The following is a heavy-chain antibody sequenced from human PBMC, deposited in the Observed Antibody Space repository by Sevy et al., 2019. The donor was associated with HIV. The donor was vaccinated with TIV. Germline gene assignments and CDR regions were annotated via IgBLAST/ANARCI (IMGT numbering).Heavy chain of an antibody. J-gene: IGHJ4*02. V-gene: IGHV4-59*01. D-gene: IGHD3-10*01. CDR3: ARGRTMVRGVLDY. Sequence: SETLSLTCTVSDGSISSYYWSWIRQPPGKGLEWIGYIYYSGSTNYNPSLKSRVTISVDTSKNQFSLKLSSVTAADTAVYYCARGRTMVRGVLDYWGQGTLVTVSS. CDR1: DGSISSYY. CDR2: IYYSGST.